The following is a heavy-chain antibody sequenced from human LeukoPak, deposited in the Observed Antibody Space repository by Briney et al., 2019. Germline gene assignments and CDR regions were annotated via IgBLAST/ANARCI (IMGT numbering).Heavy chain of an antibody. D-gene: IGHD2-15*01. CDR3: ARQGVVVAVHQKNWFDP. Sequence: SETLSLTCTVSGGSISSSSYYWGWIRQPAGKGLEWIGSIYYSGSTYYNPSLKSRVTISVDTSKNQFSLKLNSVTAADTAVYYCARQGVVVAVHQKNWFDPWGQGTLVTVSS. J-gene: IGHJ5*02. CDR2: IYYSGST. CDR1: GGSISSSSYY. V-gene: IGHV4-39*01.